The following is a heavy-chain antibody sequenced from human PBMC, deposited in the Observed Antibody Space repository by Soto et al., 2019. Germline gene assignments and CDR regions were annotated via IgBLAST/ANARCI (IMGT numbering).Heavy chain of an antibody. J-gene: IGHJ4*02. D-gene: IGHD1-26*01. Sequence: QMQLVQSGPEVKKPGTSVKVSCKASTFTFTSSAVQWVRQARGQRLEGIGWMVVGSGNTKYAQNFQERVTITMDMSSGTAYLELSSLRSEDTAVYYCATHREGATYYFDYWGQGTLLTVSS. CDR1: TFTFTSSA. CDR3: ATHREGATYYFDY. V-gene: IGHV1-58*01. CDR2: MVVGSGNT.